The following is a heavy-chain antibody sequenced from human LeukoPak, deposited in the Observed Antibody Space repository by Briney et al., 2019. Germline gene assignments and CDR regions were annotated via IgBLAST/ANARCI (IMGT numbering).Heavy chain of an antibody. J-gene: IGHJ4*02. CDR3: ARATTYYYDSSGYSRYFDY. V-gene: IGHV4-34*01. D-gene: IGHD3-22*01. CDR1: GGSFSGYY. Sequence: SETLSLTCAVYGGSFSGYYWSWIRQPPGKGLEWIGEINHSGSTNYNLSLKSRVTISVDTSKNQFSLKLSSVTAADTAVYYCARATTYYYDSSGYSRYFDYWGQGTLVTVSS. CDR2: INHSGST.